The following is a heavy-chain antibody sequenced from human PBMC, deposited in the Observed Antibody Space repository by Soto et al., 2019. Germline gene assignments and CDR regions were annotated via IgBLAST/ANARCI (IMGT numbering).Heavy chain of an antibody. J-gene: IGHJ6*02. CDR1: GGSFSGYY. CDR3: ARAKVVVTTFYYFYDLDV. V-gene: IGHV4-34*01. D-gene: IGHD2-21*02. CDR2: INHSGTT. Sequence: SETLSLTCAVYGGSFSGYYWSWIRQPPGKGLEWIGEINHSGTTHYNPSLKSRVTISLDTSRNQFSLKLSSVTAADTAVYYCARAKVVVTTFYYFYDLDVWCQGTTVTVS.